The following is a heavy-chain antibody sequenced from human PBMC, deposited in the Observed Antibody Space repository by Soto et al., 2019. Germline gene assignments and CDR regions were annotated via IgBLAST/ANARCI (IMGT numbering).Heavy chain of an antibody. CDR2: ISYDGSNK. D-gene: IGHD3-22*01. V-gene: IGHV3-30*18. J-gene: IGHJ1*01. Sequence: GGSLRLSCAASGFTFSSYGMYWVRQAPGKGLEWVAVISYDGSNKYYADSVKGRFTISRDNSKNTLYLQMNSLRAEDTAVYYCAKDRAVTMIVVVPWHWGQGTLVTVSS. CDR1: GFTFSSYG. CDR3: AKDRAVTMIVVVPWH.